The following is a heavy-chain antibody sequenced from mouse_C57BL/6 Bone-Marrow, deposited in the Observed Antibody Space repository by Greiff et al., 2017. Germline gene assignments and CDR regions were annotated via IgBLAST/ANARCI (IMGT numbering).Heavy chain of an antibody. Sequence: EVKLVESGGGLVKPGGSLKLSCAASGFTFSDYGMHWVRQAPEKGLEWVAYISSGSSTIYYAEKVKGRFTISRDNAKNTLFLQMTILRSEDTAMYYCASELMYYGSSCGYWGQGTTLTVSS. CDR1: GFTFSDYG. D-gene: IGHD1-1*01. J-gene: IGHJ2*01. CDR2: ISSGSSTI. V-gene: IGHV5-17*01. CDR3: ASELMYYGSSCGY.